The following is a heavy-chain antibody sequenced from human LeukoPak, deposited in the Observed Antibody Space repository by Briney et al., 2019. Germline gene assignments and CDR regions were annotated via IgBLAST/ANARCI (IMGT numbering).Heavy chain of an antibody. Sequence: GGSLRLSCAASGFTLSGYSMNWVRQAPGKGLEWVSVIYSGGSTYYADSVKGRFTISRDNSKNTLYLQMNSLRAEDTAVYYCARGSMVYVIQWGQGTLVTVSS. D-gene: IGHD2-8*01. J-gene: IGHJ4*02. V-gene: IGHV3-53*01. CDR3: ARGSMVYVIQ. CDR2: IYSGGST. CDR1: GFTLSGYS.